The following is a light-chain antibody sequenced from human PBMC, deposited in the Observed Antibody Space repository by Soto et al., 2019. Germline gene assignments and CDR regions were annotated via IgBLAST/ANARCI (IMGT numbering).Light chain of an antibody. J-gene: IGLJ2*01. CDR3: SSYTSSSTPVV. Sequence: QSALTQPASVSGSPGQSITISCTGTSSDVGSYNYVSWYQQHPGKAPKLMIYDVSNRPSGVPNRFSGSKSGNTASLTISGLQAEDEADYYCSSYTSSSTPVVFGAGTKVTVL. CDR1: SSDVGSYNY. V-gene: IGLV2-14*01. CDR2: DVS.